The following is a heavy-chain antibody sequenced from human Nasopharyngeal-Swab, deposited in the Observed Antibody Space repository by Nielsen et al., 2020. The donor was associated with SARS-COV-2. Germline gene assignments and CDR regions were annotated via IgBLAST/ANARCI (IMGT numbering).Heavy chain of an antibody. D-gene: IGHD2-15*01. Sequence: GGSLRLSRAASGFTFDDYAIHWVRQAPGRGLEWVSGISWDSGNIGYADSVKGRFTISRDNAKNSLYLQMNSLRAVDTALYYCVKDNLLRAFDLWGQGTMVTVSS. CDR3: VKDNLLRAFDL. CDR1: GFTFDDYA. CDR2: ISWDSGNI. V-gene: IGHV3-9*01. J-gene: IGHJ3*01.